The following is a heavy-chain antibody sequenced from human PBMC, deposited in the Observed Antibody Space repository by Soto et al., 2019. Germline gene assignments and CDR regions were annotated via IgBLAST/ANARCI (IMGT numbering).Heavy chain of an antibody. J-gene: IGHJ4*02. CDR1: GFTVSSNY. CDR2: SYSGGST. V-gene: IGHV3-53*01. CDR3: ARARDVYNFLYVPT. D-gene: IGHD1-1*01. Sequence: EVQLVESGGGLIQPGGSLRLSCVASGFTVSSNYMSWVRQAPGKGLEWVSVSYSGGSTDYADSVRGRFTISRDNSKNTLYLQMNSLRAEDTAVYYCARARDVYNFLYVPTWCQGTLFTVSS.